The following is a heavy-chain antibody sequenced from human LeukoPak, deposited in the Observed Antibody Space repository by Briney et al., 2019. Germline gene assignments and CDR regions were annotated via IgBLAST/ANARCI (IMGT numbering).Heavy chain of an antibody. CDR3: AQDFPANYYGSGSTISPHWFDP. D-gene: IGHD3-10*01. Sequence: GGSLRLSCSASGLTLSSYAMSWVRQARGKGLEWVSAISGSGGSTSYADSVKGRFTISRHNSKNTPYLQMNSLRAEDTDVYYCAQDFPANYYGSGSTISPHWFDPWGQGTLVTVSS. J-gene: IGHJ5*02. CDR1: GLTLSSYA. V-gene: IGHV3-23*01. CDR2: ISGSGGST.